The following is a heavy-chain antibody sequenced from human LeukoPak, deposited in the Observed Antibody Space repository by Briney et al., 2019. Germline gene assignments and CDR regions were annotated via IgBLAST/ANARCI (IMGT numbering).Heavy chain of an antibody. CDR1: GFTFDDYT. CDR2: ISWDGGST. Sequence: GGSLRLSCEASGFTFDDYTMHWVRQAPEKGLEWVSLISWDGGSTFYGDSVKGRFTISRDNNKNSLFLQMNSLKTEDTALYYCAKDISGIVATATSFDYWGQGTQVTVSS. V-gene: IGHV3-43*01. J-gene: IGHJ4*02. CDR3: AKDISGIVATATSFDY. D-gene: IGHD2-15*01.